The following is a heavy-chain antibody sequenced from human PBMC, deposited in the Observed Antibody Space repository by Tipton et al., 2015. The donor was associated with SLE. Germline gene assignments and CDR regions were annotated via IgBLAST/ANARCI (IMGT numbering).Heavy chain of an antibody. CDR3: ARVVAAADY. CDR1: GGSFSGYY. V-gene: IGHV4-34*01. CDR2: INHSGST. Sequence: TLSLTCAVYGGSFSGYYWSWVRQPPGKGLEWIGEINHSGSTYYNPSLKSRVTISVDTSKNQFSLKLSSVTAADTAVYYCARVVAAADYWGQGTLVTVSS. J-gene: IGHJ4*02. D-gene: IGHD6-13*01.